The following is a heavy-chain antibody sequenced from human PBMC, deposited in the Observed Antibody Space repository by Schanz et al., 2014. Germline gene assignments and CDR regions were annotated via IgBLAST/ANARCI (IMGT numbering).Heavy chain of an antibody. CDR3: ARDAVTSVLTPGFYY. CDR1: GFTFFGSFA. CDR2: IKQDGSEK. Sequence: EVQLLESGGGLVQPGGSLRLSCVASGFTFFGSFAMSWVRQAPGRGLEWVANIKQDGSEKYYVDSVKGRFTISRDNAKKSLYLRMNSLRAEDTAVYYCARDAVTSVLTPGFYYWGQGTLVTVSS. D-gene: IGHD4-17*01. J-gene: IGHJ4*02. V-gene: IGHV3-7*01.